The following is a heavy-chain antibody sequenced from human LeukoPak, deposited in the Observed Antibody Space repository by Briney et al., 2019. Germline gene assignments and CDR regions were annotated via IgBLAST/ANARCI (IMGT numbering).Heavy chain of an antibody. J-gene: IGHJ4*02. CDR2: ISSDSSVM. CDR3: ARKSGSSGYPFDY. Sequence: PGGSLRLSCAASGFTFSSYWMSWVRQAPGMGLEWVSYISSDSSVMHYGDAVKGRFAISRDNAKNSLYLQMNSLRAEDTAVYYCARKSGSSGYPFDYWGQGTLVTVSS. V-gene: IGHV3-48*01. D-gene: IGHD3-22*01. CDR1: GFTFSSYW.